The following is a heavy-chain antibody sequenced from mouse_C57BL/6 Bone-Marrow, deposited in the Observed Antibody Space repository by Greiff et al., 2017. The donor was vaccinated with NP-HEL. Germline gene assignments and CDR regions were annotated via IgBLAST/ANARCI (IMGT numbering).Heavy chain of an antibody. V-gene: IGHV5-6*01. J-gene: IGHJ3*01. CDR2: ISSGGSYT. CDR3: ARLGPLAY. CDR1: GFTFSSYG. Sequence: EVQRVESGGDLVKPGGSLKLSCAASGFTFSSYGMSWVRQTPDKRLEWVATISSGGSYTYYPDSVKGRFTISRDNAKNTLYLQMSSLKSEDTAMYYCARLGPLAYWGQGTLVTVSA.